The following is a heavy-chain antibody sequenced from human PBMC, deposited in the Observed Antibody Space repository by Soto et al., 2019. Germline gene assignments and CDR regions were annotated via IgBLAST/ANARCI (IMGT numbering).Heavy chain of an antibody. Sequence: EVQLLESGGGLVQPGGSPRLSCAASGFTFSSYAMSWVRQAPGKGLEWVSAISGSGGSTYYADSVKGRFTISRDNSKNTLYLQMNSLRAEDTAVYYCAKDPWEGWLVRGSDYWGQGTLVTVSS. CDR3: AKDPWEGWLVRGSDY. CDR2: ISGSGGST. V-gene: IGHV3-23*01. CDR1: GFTFSSYA. J-gene: IGHJ4*02. D-gene: IGHD6-19*01.